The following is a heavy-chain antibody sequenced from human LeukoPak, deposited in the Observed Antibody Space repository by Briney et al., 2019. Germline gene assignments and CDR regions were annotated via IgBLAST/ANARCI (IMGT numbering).Heavy chain of an antibody. Sequence: SETLSLTCTVSGGSISSYYWSWIRQPPGKGLEWIGYIYYSGSTNYNPSLKSRVTISVDTSKNQFSLKLSSVTAADTAVYYCARLTRRGYRDAFDIWGQGTMVTVSS. D-gene: IGHD5-18*01. CDR3: ARLTRRGYRDAFDI. CDR1: GGSISSYY. V-gene: IGHV4-59*08. J-gene: IGHJ3*02. CDR2: IYYSGST.